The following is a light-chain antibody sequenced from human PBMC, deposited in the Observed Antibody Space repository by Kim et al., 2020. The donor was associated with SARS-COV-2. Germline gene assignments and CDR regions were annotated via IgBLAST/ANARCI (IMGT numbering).Light chain of an antibody. CDR2: AAS. CDR1: QILSNY. CDR3: QQSYSTPYT. V-gene: IGKV1-39*01. J-gene: IGKJ2*01. Sequence: SASIGDRVTITCRASQILSNYFNWYQQKPGKAPKLLIYAASSLQSGVPSRFSGSGSATDSTLTINSLQPDDFGTYYCQQSYSTPYTFGQGTKLEI.